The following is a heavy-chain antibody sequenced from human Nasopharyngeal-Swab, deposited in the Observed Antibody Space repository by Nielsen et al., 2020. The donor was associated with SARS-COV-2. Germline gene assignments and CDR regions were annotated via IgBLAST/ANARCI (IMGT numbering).Heavy chain of an antibody. CDR3: ARGRAAAVDY. CDR2: IYYSGST. J-gene: IGHJ4*02. D-gene: IGHD6-13*01. V-gene: IGHV4-59*01. Sequence: WIRQPPGKGLEWIGYIYYSGSTNYNPSLKSRVTISVDTSKNQFSLELSSVTAADTAVYYCARGRAAAVDYWGQGTLVTVSS.